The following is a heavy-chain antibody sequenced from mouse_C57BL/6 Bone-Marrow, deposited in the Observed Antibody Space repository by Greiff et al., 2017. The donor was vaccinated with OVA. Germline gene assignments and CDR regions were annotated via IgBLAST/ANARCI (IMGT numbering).Heavy chain of an antibody. CDR1: GYTFTSYW. J-gene: IGHJ2*01. D-gene: IGHD1-1*01. V-gene: IGHV1-64*01. Sequence: VQLQQPGAELVKPGASVKLSCKASGYTFTSYWMHWVKQRPGQGLEWIGMIHPNSGSTNYNEKFKSKATLTVDKSSSTAYMQLSSLTSEDSAVYYCARPHITTVVATGDYWGQGTTLTVSS. CDR3: ARPHITTVVATGDY. CDR2: IHPNSGST.